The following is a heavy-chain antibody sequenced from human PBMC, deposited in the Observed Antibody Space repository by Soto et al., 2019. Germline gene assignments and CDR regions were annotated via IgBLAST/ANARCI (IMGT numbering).Heavy chain of an antibody. CDR2: INHIGST. Sequence: QVQLQQWGAGLLKPSETLSLTCAVYGGSFSGYYWSWIRQPPGKGLEWIGEINHIGSTNYNPSLKSRVTISVDTSKNQFSLKLSSVTAADTAVYYCAREVRTPSLYYYGSGSSYYYGMDVWGQGTTVTVSS. J-gene: IGHJ6*02. V-gene: IGHV4-34*01. CDR3: AREVRTPSLYYYGSGSSYYYGMDV. CDR1: GGSFSGYY. D-gene: IGHD3-10*01.